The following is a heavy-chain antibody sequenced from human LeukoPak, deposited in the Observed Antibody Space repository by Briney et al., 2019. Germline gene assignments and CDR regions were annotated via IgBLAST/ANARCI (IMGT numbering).Heavy chain of an antibody. V-gene: IGHV3-15*01. CDR2: IKGKIDGGTT. J-gene: IGHJ3*02. Sequence: RRSLRPSPAPSVFASSKFSMRCVRQAPGKGLEWVGRIKGKIDGGTTDYASPVKGRLTISRDDSKNTLYLQVNSLKTEDTAVYYCSTDRSLRGGSFYSWGQERMVTVSS. D-gene: IGHD3-10*01. CDR3: STDRSLRGGSFYS. CDR1: VFASSKFS.